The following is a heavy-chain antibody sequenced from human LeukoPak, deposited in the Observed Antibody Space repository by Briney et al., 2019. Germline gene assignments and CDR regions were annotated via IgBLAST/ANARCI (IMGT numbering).Heavy chain of an antibody. J-gene: IGHJ2*01. V-gene: IGHV3-33*08. Sequence: PGGSLRLSCAASGFTFSYYGMHWIRQAPGKGLEWVAVVWYDGSKKYYADSVKGRFTASRDNLKNTLYLQMDGLRAEDTAVYYCAREAPSRDRSFYWYFDLWGRGTLVTVSS. D-gene: IGHD3-10*01. CDR2: VWYDGSKK. CDR3: AREAPSRDRSFYWYFDL. CDR1: GFTFSYYG.